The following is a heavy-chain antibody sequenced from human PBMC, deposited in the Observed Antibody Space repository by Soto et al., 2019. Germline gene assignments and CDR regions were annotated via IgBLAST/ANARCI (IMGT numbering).Heavy chain of an antibody. CDR1: GYTFTSFG. J-gene: IGHJ3*02. CDR3: AKDDYGKNDGDSLEM. D-gene: IGHD4-17*01. V-gene: IGHV1-18*01. CDR2: ISVYNGKT. Sequence: QVRLVQSGAEVKKPGASVKVSCKASGYTFTSFGITWVRQAPGQGLEWMGWISVYNGKTNYAQKLQGRVTVTRDTSTNTAYMELRSLRSDDTAVYYCAKDDYGKNDGDSLEMWGQGTMVTVFS.